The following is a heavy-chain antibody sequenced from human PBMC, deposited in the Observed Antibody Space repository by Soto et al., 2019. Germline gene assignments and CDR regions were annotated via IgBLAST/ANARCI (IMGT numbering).Heavy chain of an antibody. J-gene: IGHJ5*01. CDR2: VYYSGRT. D-gene: IGHD1-1*01. CDR3: ERQQMEFWNWFDS. CDR1: GASVSSGTHY. V-gene: IGHV4-39*01. Sequence: WETLSLTCTVSGASVSSGTHYWAWVRQPLGKGLEWIGCVYYSGRTYYNPSLKSRVSISIDTSKNQFSVKLTSMTAADTAIYFCERQQMEFWNWFDSWGQGTLAIVS.